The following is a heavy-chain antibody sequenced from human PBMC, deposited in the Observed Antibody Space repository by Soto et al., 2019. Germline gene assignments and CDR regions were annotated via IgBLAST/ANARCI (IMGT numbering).Heavy chain of an antibody. CDR1: GGTSSSYA. D-gene: IGHD5-12*01. V-gene: IGHV1-69*01. CDR3: ARTYSGHDFLQY. Sequence: QVQLVQSGAEVKKPGSSVKVSCKASGGTSSSYAFSWVRQAPGQGLQWMGGIIPACGTVNYAQKFQGRVTITADESTSTAYMEVRSLTSEDTAVYYCARTYSGHDFLQYWGQGTLVTVSS. CDR2: IIPACGTV. J-gene: IGHJ4*02.